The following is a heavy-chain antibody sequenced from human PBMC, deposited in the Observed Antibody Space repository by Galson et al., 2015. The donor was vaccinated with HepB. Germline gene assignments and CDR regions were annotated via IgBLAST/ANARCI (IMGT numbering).Heavy chain of an antibody. CDR3: ARGHDSSGFLDY. CDR2: ISGSDSST. Sequence: SLRLSCAASGLTLRSSAMSWVRQAPGKGLEWVSAISGSDSSTYYADSVKGRFTISRDNAKNSLYLQMNSLRAEDTAVYYCARGHDSSGFLDYWGQGTLVTVSS. CDR1: GLTLRSSA. V-gene: IGHV3-23*01. J-gene: IGHJ4*02. D-gene: IGHD3-22*01.